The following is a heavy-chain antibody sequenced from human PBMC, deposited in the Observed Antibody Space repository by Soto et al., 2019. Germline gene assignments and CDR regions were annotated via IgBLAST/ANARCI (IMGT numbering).Heavy chain of an antibody. D-gene: IGHD2-15*01. V-gene: IGHV3-23*01. CDR2: ISGSGGST. Sequence: GGSLRLSCAASGFTFSSYAMSWVRQAPGKGLEWVSAISGSGGSTYYADSVKGRFTISRDNSKNTLYLQMNSLRAEDTAVYYCAKGGYCSGGSCYPYYYYGMDVWSQGTTVTVSS. CDR3: AKGGYCSGGSCYPYYYYGMDV. J-gene: IGHJ6*02. CDR1: GFTFSSYA.